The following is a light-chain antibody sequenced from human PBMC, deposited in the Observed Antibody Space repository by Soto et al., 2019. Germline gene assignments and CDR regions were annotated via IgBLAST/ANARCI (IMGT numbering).Light chain of an antibody. V-gene: IGKV3-15*01. CDR1: QSVSGN. CDR3: QQYNDWPKT. Sequence: DIVMTQSPVTLSVSPGEGATLSCRASQSVSGNLAWYQQRPGQAPRLLFYGTSTRATDIPARFSGSGSGTEFTLTISSLQSEDFAVYYCQQYNDWPKTFGQGTKVEI. J-gene: IGKJ1*01. CDR2: GTS.